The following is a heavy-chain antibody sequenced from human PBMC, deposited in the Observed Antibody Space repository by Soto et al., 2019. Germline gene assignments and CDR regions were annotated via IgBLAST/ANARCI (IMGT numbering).Heavy chain of an antibody. CDR3: ARDSRTPSGGMDV. CDR2: IYYSGST. Sequence: SETLSLTCTVSGGSISSYYWSWIRQPPGKGLEWIGYIYYSGSTNYNPSLKSRVTMSVDTSKNQFSLKLTSVTAADTAVYYCARDSRTPSGGMDVWGQGTTVTVSS. CDR1: GGSISSYY. J-gene: IGHJ6*02. V-gene: IGHV4-59*12.